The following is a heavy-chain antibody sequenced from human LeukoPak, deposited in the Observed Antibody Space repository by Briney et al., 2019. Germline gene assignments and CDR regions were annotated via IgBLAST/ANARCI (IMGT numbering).Heavy chain of an antibody. Sequence: SETLSLTCAVYGGSFSGYYWSWIRQPPGKGLEWIGEINHSGSTNYNPSLKSRVTISVDTSKNQFSLKLSSVTAADTAVYYCATTVITRSAMFDYWGQGILVTVSS. CDR2: INHSGST. CDR1: GGSFSGYY. J-gene: IGHJ4*02. CDR3: ATTVITRSAMFDY. V-gene: IGHV4-34*01. D-gene: IGHD4-17*01.